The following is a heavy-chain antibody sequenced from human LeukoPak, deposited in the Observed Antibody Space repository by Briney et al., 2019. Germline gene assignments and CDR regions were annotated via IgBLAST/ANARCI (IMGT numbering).Heavy chain of an antibody. D-gene: IGHD3-10*01. CDR1: GGSISSGGYY. Sequence: SQTLSLTCTVSGGSISSGGYYWSWIRQHPGTGLEWIGYIYYSGSTNYNPSLKSRVTISVDTSKNQFSLKLSSVTAADTAVYYCARGYYGSGPSDHAFDIWGQGTMVTVSS. CDR2: IYYSGST. CDR3: ARGYYGSGPSDHAFDI. J-gene: IGHJ3*02. V-gene: IGHV4-31*03.